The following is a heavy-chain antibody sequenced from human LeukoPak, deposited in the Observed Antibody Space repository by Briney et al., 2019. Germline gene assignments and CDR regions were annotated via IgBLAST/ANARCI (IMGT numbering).Heavy chain of an antibody. D-gene: IGHD6-19*01. CDR1: GFTFSDYA. CDR3: AKDLGGWENYFDY. Sequence: GRSLRLSCAASGFTFSDYAMHWVRQAPGKGLEWVAFIRYDGSNKYYADFVKGRFTISRDNSKNTLYLQMNSLRAEDTAVYYCAKDLGGWENYFDYWGQGTLVTVSS. J-gene: IGHJ4*02. V-gene: IGHV3-30*02. CDR2: IRYDGSNK.